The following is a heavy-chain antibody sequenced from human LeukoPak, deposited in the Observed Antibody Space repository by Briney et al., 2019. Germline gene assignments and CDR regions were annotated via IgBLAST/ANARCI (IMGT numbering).Heavy chain of an antibody. Sequence: SETLSLTCTVSGVSISSSNSYWGWIRQPPGKGLEWIGSIYYTGNTYYNASLKSRVTISIDTSKNQISLKLSSVTAADTAVYYCARLPQPSDILTAYTNSFDYWGQGSLVTVSS. J-gene: IGHJ4*02. D-gene: IGHD3-9*01. V-gene: IGHV4-39*01. CDR3: ARLPQPSDILTAYTNSFDY. CDR1: GVSISSSNSY. CDR2: IYYTGNT.